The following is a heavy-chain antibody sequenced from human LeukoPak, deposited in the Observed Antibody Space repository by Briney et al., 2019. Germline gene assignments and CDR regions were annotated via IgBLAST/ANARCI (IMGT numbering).Heavy chain of an antibody. CDR1: GFTFRSYW. J-gene: IGHJ4*02. CDR2: IKQDGSEK. D-gene: IGHD2/OR15-2a*01. Sequence: TGGSLRLSCAASGFTFRSYWMNWVRQAPGKELEWVANIKQDGSEKYYVDSVKGRFTISRDNSKNSLYLQMNSLRAEDTAVYYCAREDETGLHVFLSNWGQGTLVTVSS. CDR3: AREDETGLHVFLSN. V-gene: IGHV3-7*01.